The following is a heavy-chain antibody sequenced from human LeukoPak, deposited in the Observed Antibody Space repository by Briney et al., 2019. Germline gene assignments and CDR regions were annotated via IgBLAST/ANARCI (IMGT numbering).Heavy chain of an antibody. Sequence: GGSLRLSCAASGFTFSSYSMNWVRQAPGKGLEWVSSISSSSSYIYYADSVKGRFTISRDNAKNSLYLQMNSLRAEDTALYYCARVWYGSGSYYVDYWGQGTLVTVSS. CDR2: ISSSSSYI. D-gene: IGHD3-10*01. J-gene: IGHJ4*02. CDR1: GFTFSSYS. CDR3: ARVWYGSGSYYVDY. V-gene: IGHV3-21*04.